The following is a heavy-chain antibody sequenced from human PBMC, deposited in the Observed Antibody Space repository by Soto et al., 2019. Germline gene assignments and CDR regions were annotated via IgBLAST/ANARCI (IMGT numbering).Heavy chain of an antibody. J-gene: IGHJ3*02. V-gene: IGHV3-33*01. CDR1: GFTFSSYG. CDR2: IWYDGSNK. CDR3: ARDGASIRFLEWLPAEGAFDI. Sequence: GGSLRLSCAASGFTFSSYGMHWVRQAPGKGLEWVAVIWYDGSNKYYADSVKGRFTISRDNSKNTLYLQMNSLRAQDTAVYYCARDGASIRFLEWLPAEGAFDIWGQGTMVTVSS. D-gene: IGHD3-3*01.